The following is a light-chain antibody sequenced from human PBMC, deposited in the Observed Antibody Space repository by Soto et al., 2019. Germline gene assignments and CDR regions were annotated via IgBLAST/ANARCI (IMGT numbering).Light chain of an antibody. CDR3: QQYNNWPLT. Sequence: VFIQSPAHLSLSPGERATLSCRASQTINNNVAWYQLKDGQVPRLVIYGASTRATDIPARFSGSGSGTESTLTIISLQSEDFAAYYCQQYNNWPLTFGGGTKVDIK. CDR1: QTINNN. CDR2: GAS. V-gene: IGKV3-15*01. J-gene: IGKJ4*01.